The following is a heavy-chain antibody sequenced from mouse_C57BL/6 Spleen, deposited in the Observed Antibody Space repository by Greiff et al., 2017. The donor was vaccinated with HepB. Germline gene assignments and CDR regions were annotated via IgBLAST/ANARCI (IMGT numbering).Heavy chain of an antibody. CDR2: IYPGSGST. Sequence: QVQLQQPGAELVKPGASVKMSCKASGYTFTSYWITWVKQRPGQGLEWIGDIYPGSGSTNYNEKFKSKATLTVDTSSSTAYMQLSSLTSEDSAVYYCARGERSTMVTTGYWYFDVWGTGTTVTVSS. V-gene: IGHV1-55*01. D-gene: IGHD2-2*01. CDR3: ARGERSTMVTTGYWYFDV. CDR1: GYTFTSYW. J-gene: IGHJ1*03.